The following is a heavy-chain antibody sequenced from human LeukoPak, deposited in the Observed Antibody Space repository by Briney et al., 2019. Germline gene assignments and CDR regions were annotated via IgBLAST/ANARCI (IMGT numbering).Heavy chain of an antibody. V-gene: IGHV4-59*08. Sequence: KTSETLSLTCTVSGGSISSYYWSWIRQPPGKGLEWIGYIYYSGSTNYNPSLKSRVTISADTSKNQFSLKLTSVSAADTAIYYCARRNDFHIWGQGTMVTVSS. CDR3: ARRNDFHI. J-gene: IGHJ3*02. CDR1: GGSISSYY. CDR2: IYYSGST.